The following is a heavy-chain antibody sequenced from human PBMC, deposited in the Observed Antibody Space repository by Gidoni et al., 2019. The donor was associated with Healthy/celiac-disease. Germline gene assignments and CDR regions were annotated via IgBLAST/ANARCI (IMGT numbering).Heavy chain of an antibody. CDR1: GFTVSSNY. J-gene: IGHJ6*03. V-gene: IGHV3-53*01. CDR3: ARDRKPPYYYYYMDV. Sequence: VQLVESGGGLIQPGGSLRLSCAASGFTVSSNYMSWVRQAPGKGLEWVSVIYSGGSTYYADSVKGRFTISRYNSKNTLYLQMNSLRAEDTAVYYCARDRKPPYYYYYMDVWGKGTTVTVSS. CDR2: IYSGGST.